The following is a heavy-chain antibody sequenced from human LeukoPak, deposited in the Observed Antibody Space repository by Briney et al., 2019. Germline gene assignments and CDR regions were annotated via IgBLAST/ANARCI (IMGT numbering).Heavy chain of an antibody. D-gene: IGHD3-22*01. CDR3: ARRYDSRYWYFDL. CDR2: IYPGDSDT. V-gene: IGHV5-51*01. J-gene: IGHJ2*01. Sequence: GESPKISCKGSGYSFTSYWIGWVRQMPGKGLEWMGIIYPGDSDTRYSPSFQGQVTISADKSISTAYLQWSSLKASDTAMYYCARRYDSRYWYFDLWGRGTLVTVSS. CDR1: GYSFTSYW.